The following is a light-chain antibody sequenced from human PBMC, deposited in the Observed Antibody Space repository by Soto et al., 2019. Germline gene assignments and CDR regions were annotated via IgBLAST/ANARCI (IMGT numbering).Light chain of an antibody. J-gene: IGKJ2*01. CDR2: GVS. V-gene: IGKV3-20*01. Sequence: ESVLTQSPGTLSLSPGERATLSCRATQSVTNNYFAWYQQKPGQSPRLLIYGVSSRATDIPDRFSGSGSGTDFTLTISSLQPEDFATYYCQQSYSTPYTFGQGTKLEIK. CDR1: QSVTNNY. CDR3: QQSYSTPYT.